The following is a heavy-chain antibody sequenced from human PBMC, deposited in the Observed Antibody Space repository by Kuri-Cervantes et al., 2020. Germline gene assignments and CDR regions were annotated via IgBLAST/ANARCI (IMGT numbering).Heavy chain of an antibody. D-gene: IGHD1-7*01. CDR3: ARVAHNWNYDSQVDY. Sequence: ASVKVSCKASGYTFTNYGVSWVRQAPGQGLEWMGWISAYNGITNYAQKLQGRVTMTTDTSTSTAYLELRSLRSDGTAVYYCARVAHNWNYDSQVDYWGQGTLVTVSS. J-gene: IGHJ4*02. CDR1: GYTFTNYG. CDR2: ISAYNGIT. V-gene: IGHV1-18*01.